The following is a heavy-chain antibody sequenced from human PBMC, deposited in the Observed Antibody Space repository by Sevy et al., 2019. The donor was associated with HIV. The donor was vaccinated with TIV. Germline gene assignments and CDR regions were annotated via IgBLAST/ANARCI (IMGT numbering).Heavy chain of an antibody. CDR1: AFTFNTYT. CDR2: ITSSSGYI. Sequence: GESLKISCAASAFTFNTYTMNWVRQTPGKGLEWVSSITSSSGYIYYADSVKGRFAISRDNGENSLYLQMDSLRVEDTGVYYCAREHSGGSYYFDNWGHGAQVTVSS. V-gene: IGHV3-21*01. D-gene: IGHD3-22*01. CDR3: AREHSGGSYYFDN. J-gene: IGHJ5*01.